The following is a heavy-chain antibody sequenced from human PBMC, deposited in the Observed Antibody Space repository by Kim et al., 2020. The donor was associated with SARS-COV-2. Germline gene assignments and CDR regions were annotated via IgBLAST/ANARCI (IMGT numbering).Heavy chain of an antibody. D-gene: IGHD3-10*01. CDR3: AKTYGSGSYEVFSFDY. CDR2: ISGSGGCT. CDR1: GFTFSSYA. Sequence: GGSLRLSCAASGFTFSSYAMSWVRQAPGKGLEWVSAISGSGGCTYYADSVKGRFTSSRDNSKNTLYLQINSLRAEDTAVYYCAKTYGSGSYEVFSFDYWGQGTLVTVSS. V-gene: IGHV3-23*01. J-gene: IGHJ4*02.